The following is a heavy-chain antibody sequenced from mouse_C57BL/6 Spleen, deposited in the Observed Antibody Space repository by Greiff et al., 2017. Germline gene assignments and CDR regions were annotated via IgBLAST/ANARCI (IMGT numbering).Heavy chain of an antibody. V-gene: IGHV1-50*01. CDR3: AKRVVYFDY. J-gene: IGHJ2*01. D-gene: IGHD1-1*02. Sequence: VQLQQPGAELVKPGASVKLSCKASGYTFTSYWMQWVKQRPGQGLEWIGEIDPSDSYTNYNQKFKGKATLTVDTSSITAYMQLSSLTSEDPAVYYCAKRVVYFDYWGQGTTLTVSS. CDR1: GYTFTSYW. CDR2: IDPSDSYT.